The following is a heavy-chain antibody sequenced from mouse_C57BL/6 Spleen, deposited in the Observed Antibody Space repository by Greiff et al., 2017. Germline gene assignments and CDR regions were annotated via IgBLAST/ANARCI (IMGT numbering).Heavy chain of an antibody. V-gene: IGHV1-75*01. CDR1: GYTFTDYY. D-gene: IGHD2-4*01. Sequence: QVHVKQSGPELVKPGASVKISCKASGYTFTDYYINWVKQRPGQGLEWIGWIFPGSGSTYYNEKFKGKATLTVDKSSSTAYMLLSSLTSEDSAVYFCARGDYDDGNYFDYWGQGTTLTVSS. CDR2: IFPGSGST. CDR3: ARGDYDDGNYFDY. J-gene: IGHJ2*01.